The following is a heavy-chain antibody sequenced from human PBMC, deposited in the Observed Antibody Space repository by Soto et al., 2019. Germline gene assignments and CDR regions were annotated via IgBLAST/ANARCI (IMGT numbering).Heavy chain of an antibody. CDR3: ARLPRYYGSGSYLASFDY. V-gene: IGHV4-59*08. Sequence: PSETLSLTCTVSGGSISSYYWSWIRQPPWKGLEWIGYIYYSGSTNYNPSLKSRVTISVDTSKNQFSLRLSSVTAADTAVYYCARLPRYYGSGSYLASFDYWGQGPLVTVSS. CDR1: GGSISSYY. CDR2: IYYSGST. D-gene: IGHD3-10*01. J-gene: IGHJ4*02.